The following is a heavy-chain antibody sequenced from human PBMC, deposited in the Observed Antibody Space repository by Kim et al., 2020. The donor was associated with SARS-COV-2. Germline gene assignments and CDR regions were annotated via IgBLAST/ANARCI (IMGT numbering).Heavy chain of an antibody. J-gene: IGHJ4*02. D-gene: IGHD3-22*01. CDR3: ARGITMIVPDY. Sequence: THYNPTLTSRVNRSVDTSKNQFSLTLSSVTAADTAVYYCARGITMIVPDYWGQGTLVTVSS. V-gene: IGHV4-59*09. CDR2: T.